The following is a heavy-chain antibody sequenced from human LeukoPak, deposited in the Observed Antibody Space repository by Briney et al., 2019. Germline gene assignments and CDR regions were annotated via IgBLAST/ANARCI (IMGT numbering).Heavy chain of an antibody. CDR1: SGFA. V-gene: IGHV3-23*01. D-gene: IGHD6-19*01. CDR3: AKGHRSSSSFFDS. CDR2: TNGRSDDT. Sequence: GGSLRLSCAAFSGFAMSWVRQAPGRGLGWVSATNGRSDDTYYPDSVKGRFTISRDNSNNTLYLQMNSLRAEDTAVYYCAKGHRSSSSFFDSWGQGILVTVSS. J-gene: IGHJ4*02.